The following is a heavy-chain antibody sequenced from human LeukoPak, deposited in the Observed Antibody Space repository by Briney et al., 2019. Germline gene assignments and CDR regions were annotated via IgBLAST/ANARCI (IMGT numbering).Heavy chain of an antibody. Sequence: PGGSLRLSCAASGFTFSDYVLRWVRQAPGKGLEWVAVVSYDGSNKYYADSVKGRFTISRDNSKNTFYLQMNSLRADDTALYYCARARGGTSLDYWGQGTLVTVSS. V-gene: IGHV3-30-3*01. CDR2: VSYDGSNK. D-gene: IGHD3-10*01. CDR1: GFTFSDYV. J-gene: IGHJ4*02. CDR3: ARARGGTSLDY.